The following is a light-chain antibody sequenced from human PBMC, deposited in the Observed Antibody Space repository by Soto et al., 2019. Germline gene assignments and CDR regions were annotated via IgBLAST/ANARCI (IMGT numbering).Light chain of an antibody. J-gene: IGKJ1*01. V-gene: IGKV3-15*01. CDR3: QQYNNWPRP. Sequence: EIVMTQSPATLSVSAGEIATLSCRASQSVSSNLAWYQQKPGQAPRLLIYGASTRATGIPARFSGSGSGTEFTLTISSLQSEDFAVYYCQQYNNWPRPFGQGTKVDI. CDR1: QSVSSN. CDR2: GAS.